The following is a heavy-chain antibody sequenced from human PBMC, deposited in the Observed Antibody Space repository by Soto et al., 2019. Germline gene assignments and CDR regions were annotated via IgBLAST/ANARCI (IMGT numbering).Heavy chain of an antibody. Sequence: GGSLRLSCAASGFTFSSYAMSWVRQAPGKGLEWVSAISGSGGSTYYADAVKGRFTISRDNSKNTLYLQMNSLRAEDTAVYYCAMLTYYDFWSGYHPADYWGQGTLVTVSS. CDR2: ISGSGGST. J-gene: IGHJ4*02. V-gene: IGHV3-23*01. CDR3: AMLTYYDFWSGYHPADY. CDR1: GFTFSSYA. D-gene: IGHD3-3*01.